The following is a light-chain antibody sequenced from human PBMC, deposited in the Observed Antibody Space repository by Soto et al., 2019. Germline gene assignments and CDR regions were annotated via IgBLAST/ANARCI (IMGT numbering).Light chain of an antibody. CDR2: SYD. V-gene: IGLV1-44*01. CDR1: SSNIGGNT. J-gene: IGLJ1*01. CDR3: AAWDASRNGYV. Sequence: QAVVTQPPSASGTPGQRVTISCSTSSSNIGGNTVNWYQQVPGTAPKLLIYSYDQRPSGVPDRFSGSKSGTSASLAISGLQSEDEADYYCAAWDASRNGYVFGAGTKLTVL.